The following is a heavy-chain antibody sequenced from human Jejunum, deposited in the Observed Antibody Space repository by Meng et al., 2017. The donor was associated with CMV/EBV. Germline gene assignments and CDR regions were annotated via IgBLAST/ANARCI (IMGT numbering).Heavy chain of an antibody. D-gene: IGHD1-26*01. V-gene: IGHV3-30*02. CDR3: FGGGMYPGGNY. CDR2: IRYDGGEE. Sequence: CAASGFTFSDYGMFWVRQAPGKGLDWVSFIRYDGGEEYYGDSVTGRFTVSRDNVKNRLYLQMNSLRVEDTAVYYCFGGGMYPGGNYWGQGTLVTVSS. CDR1: GFTFSDYG. J-gene: IGHJ4*02.